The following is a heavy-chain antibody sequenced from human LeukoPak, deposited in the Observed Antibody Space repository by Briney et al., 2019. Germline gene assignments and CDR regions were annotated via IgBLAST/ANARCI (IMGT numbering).Heavy chain of an antibody. Sequence: GGSLRLSCATSGFIFSSYWMHWVRQAPGKGLVWVSRIHSDGSDTTYADSVKGRFTISRDNAKNTLYLQMNSLRAEDTAVYYCAREGNSGWRDDGFDIWGQGTMVTVSS. CDR1: GFIFSSYW. D-gene: IGHD6-19*01. CDR2: IHSDGSDT. J-gene: IGHJ3*02. CDR3: AREGNSGWRDDGFDI. V-gene: IGHV3-74*01.